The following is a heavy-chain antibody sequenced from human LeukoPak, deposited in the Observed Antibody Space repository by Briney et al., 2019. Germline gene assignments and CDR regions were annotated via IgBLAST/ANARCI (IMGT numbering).Heavy chain of an antibody. CDR3: ANTKPIAVAGRVLDY. Sequence: PGGSLRLSCAASGFTFSSYAMSWVRQAPGKGLEWVSAISGSGGSTYYADSVKGRFTISRDNSKNTLYLQMNSLRAEDTAVYYCANTKPIAVAGRVLDYWGRGTLVTVSS. D-gene: IGHD6-19*01. CDR1: GFTFSSYA. V-gene: IGHV3-23*01. CDR2: ISGSGGST. J-gene: IGHJ4*02.